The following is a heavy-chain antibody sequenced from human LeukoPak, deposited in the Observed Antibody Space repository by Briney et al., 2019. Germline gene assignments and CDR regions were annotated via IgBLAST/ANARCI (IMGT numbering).Heavy chain of an antibody. Sequence: GGSLRLSCAASGFTFSSYWMHWVRQAPGKGLVWVSRINSDGSSTSYADSVKGRFTISRDNAKNTLYLQMNSLRAEDTAVYYCAKDSPKSGTAVWGKGTTVTISS. CDR2: INSDGSST. D-gene: IGHD1-14*01. V-gene: IGHV3-74*01. J-gene: IGHJ6*04. CDR1: GFTFSSYW. CDR3: AKDSPKSGTAV.